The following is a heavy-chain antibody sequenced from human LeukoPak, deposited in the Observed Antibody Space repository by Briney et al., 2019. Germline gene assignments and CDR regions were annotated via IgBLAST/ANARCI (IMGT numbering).Heavy chain of an antibody. CDR1: GYTFTSYG. J-gene: IGHJ3*02. Sequence: SVKVSCKASGYTFTSYGISWVRQAPGQGLEWMGWISAYNGNTNYAQKLQGRVTMTTDTSTSTAYMELRSLRSDDTAVYYCARDGSSIVGATSNGDAFDIWGQGTMVTVSS. CDR2: ISAYNGNT. CDR3: ARDGSSIVGATSNGDAFDI. V-gene: IGHV1-18*01. D-gene: IGHD1-26*01.